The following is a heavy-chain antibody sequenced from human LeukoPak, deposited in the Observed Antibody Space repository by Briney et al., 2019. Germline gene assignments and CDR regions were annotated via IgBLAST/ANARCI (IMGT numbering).Heavy chain of an antibody. CDR2: MFYSGNT. CDR1: GGSISTINYY. D-gene: IGHD4-17*01. V-gene: IGHV4-39*01. CDR3: ARGPYGLFDY. Sequence: SETLSLTCTVSGGSISTINYYWGWIRQPPGKGLEWIGSMFYSGNTFYNPSLKGRVTISVDTSENQFSLKVTSVTAADTAVYYCARGPYGLFDYWGQGTLVTVSS. J-gene: IGHJ4*02.